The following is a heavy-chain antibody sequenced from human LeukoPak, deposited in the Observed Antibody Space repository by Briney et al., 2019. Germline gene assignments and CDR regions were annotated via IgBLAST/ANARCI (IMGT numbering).Heavy chain of an antibody. D-gene: IGHD1-1*01. CDR1: GFTFSLSL. Sequence: GGSLRLSCAASGFTFSLSLMHWVRQAPGKGLEWVSSINYDARSRTYADSVKGRVTISRDNAENTLFLQMNSLRVEDSAIYSCVRGAGPGTPFDWGQGILVTVSS. CDR3: VRGAGPGTPFD. CDR2: INYDARSR. J-gene: IGHJ1*01. V-gene: IGHV3-74*01.